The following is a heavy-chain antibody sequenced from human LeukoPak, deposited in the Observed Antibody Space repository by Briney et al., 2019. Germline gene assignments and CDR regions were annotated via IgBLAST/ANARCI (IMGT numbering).Heavy chain of an antibody. V-gene: IGHV3-23*01. D-gene: IGHD2-2*01. CDR1: GFTFSSYA. CDR2: ISGSSSTT. J-gene: IGHJ6*02. CDR3: AKGMEWVVVPAALDV. Sequence: GGSLRLSCAASGFTFSSYAMSWVRQAPGKGLEWVSAISGSSSTTFYADSVKGRFTISRDNSMDTLFLQMNSLRTEDTAVYYCAKGMEWVVVPAALDVWGQGTTVTVSS.